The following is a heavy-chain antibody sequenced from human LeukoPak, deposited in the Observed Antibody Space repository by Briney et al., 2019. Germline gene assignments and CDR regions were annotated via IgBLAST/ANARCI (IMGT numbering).Heavy chain of an antibody. CDR2: IPHDGSNK. Sequence: GTSLRLSCAASGFTFSSYGMHWVRQAPGKGLEWVALIPHDGSNKYYADSVKGRFTISRDNSKNTLYLQMNSLRAEDTAVYYCAKDGGGEIRFLGWLLAYYFDYWGRGTLVTVSS. CDR3: AKDGGGEIRFLGWLLAYYFDY. D-gene: IGHD3-3*01. V-gene: IGHV3-30*18. CDR1: GFTFSSYG. J-gene: IGHJ4*02.